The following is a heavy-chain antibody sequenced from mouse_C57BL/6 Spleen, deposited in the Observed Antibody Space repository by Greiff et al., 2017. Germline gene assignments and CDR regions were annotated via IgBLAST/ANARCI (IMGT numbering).Heavy chain of an antibody. CDR2: VYPGSGST. V-gene: IGHV1-55*01. CDR1: GYTFTSYW. Sequence: QVQLQQPGAELVKPGASVKMSCKASGYTFTSYWITWVKHRPGQGLEWIGDVYPGSGSTNYNETFQSKATLTVDTSSSTAYMQLSSLPSEDSAVYYCARTTTTRYFEVWGTGTTVTVSS. CDR3: ARTTTTRYFEV. D-gene: IGHD1-1*01. J-gene: IGHJ1*03.